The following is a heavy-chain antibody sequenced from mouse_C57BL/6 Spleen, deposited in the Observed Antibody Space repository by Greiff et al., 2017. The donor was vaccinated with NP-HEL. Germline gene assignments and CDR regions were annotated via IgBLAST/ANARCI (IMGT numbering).Heavy chain of an antibody. Sequence: QVHVKQPGAELVKPGASVKLSCKASGYTFTSYWMHWVKQRPGQGLEWIGMIHPNSGSTNYNEKFKSKATLTVDKSSSTAYMQLSSLTSEDSAVYYCATYYSFDYWGQGTTLTVSS. CDR3: ATYYSFDY. V-gene: IGHV1-64*01. J-gene: IGHJ2*01. CDR2: IHPNSGST. CDR1: GYTFTSYW.